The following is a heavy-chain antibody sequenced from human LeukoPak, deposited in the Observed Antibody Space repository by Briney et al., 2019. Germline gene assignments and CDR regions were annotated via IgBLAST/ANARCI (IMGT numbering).Heavy chain of an antibody. CDR1: GGSISSGGYY. J-gene: IGHJ5*02. CDR3: ARDLLTGNWFDP. Sequence: SETLSLTCTVSGGSISSGGYYWSWIRQHPGKGPEWLGYIYYSGSTYYNPSLKSRVTISVDTSKNQFSLKLSSVTAADTAVYYCARDLLTGNWFDPWGQGTLVTVSS. CDR2: IYYSGST. V-gene: IGHV4-31*03. D-gene: IGHD7-27*01.